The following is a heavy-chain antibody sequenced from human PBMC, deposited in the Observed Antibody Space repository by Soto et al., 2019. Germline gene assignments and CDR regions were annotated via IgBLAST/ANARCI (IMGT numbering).Heavy chain of an antibody. CDR3: ARHEAPSGWYFDY. V-gene: IGHV4-39*01. Sequence: QLQLQESGPGLVKPSETLSLTCTVSGGSISSSSYYWGWIRQPPGKGLEWIGSIYYSGSTYYNPPLKSRVXXSXDXXKNQCSLKLSSVTAADTAVYYGARHEAPSGWYFDYWGQGTLVTVSS. D-gene: IGHD6-19*01. J-gene: IGHJ4*02. CDR1: GGSISSSSYY. CDR2: IYYSGST.